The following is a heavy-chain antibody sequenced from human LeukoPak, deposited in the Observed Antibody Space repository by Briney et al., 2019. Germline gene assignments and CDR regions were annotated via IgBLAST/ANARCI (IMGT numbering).Heavy chain of an antibody. CDR1: GGSISSSSYY. Sequence: PSETLSLTCTVSGGSISSSSYYWGWIRQPPGKGLEWIGSIYYSGSTYYNPSLKSRVTISVDTSKNQFSLKLSSETAADTAVYYCARHYTWGDQAYCGGDCYPYYFDYWGQGTLVTVSS. CDR3: ARHYTWGDQAYCGGDCYPYYFDY. V-gene: IGHV4-39*01. CDR2: IYYSGST. J-gene: IGHJ4*02. D-gene: IGHD2-21*02.